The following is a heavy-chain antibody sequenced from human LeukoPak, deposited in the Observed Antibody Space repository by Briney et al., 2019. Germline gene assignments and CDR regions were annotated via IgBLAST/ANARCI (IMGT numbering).Heavy chain of an antibody. V-gene: IGHV1-8*01. J-gene: IGHJ4*02. CDR3: ARGRMDYDSSGYSNDY. CDR2: MDPNSGNT. Sequence: ASVKVSCEASGYTFTSYDINWVRQATGQGLEWMGRMDPNSGNTGYAQKFQGRVTMTRNTSISTAYMELSSLRSEDTAVYYCARGRMDYDSSGYSNDYWGQGTLVTVSS. D-gene: IGHD3-22*01. CDR1: GYTFTSYD.